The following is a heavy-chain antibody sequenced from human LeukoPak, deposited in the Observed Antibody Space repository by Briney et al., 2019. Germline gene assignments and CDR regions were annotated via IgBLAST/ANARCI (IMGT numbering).Heavy chain of an antibody. CDR3: AIDVVATTKDAFDI. V-gene: IGHV1-18*01. CDR1: GYTFTSYG. Sequence: GASVKLSCKASGYTFTSYGTSWVRQTPGQGLEWMGWITANIDNTNYAQTPQGRVPMTTDPPTTTAYMELRSLRSDDTAVYYCAIDVVATTKDAFDIWGQGTMATVSS. CDR2: ITANIDNT. J-gene: IGHJ3*02. D-gene: IGHD5-12*01.